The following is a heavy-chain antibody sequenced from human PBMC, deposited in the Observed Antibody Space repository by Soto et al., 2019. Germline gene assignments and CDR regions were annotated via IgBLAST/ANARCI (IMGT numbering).Heavy chain of an antibody. D-gene: IGHD2-21*02. CDR3: ARAPGGDWGRNWFDP. Sequence: ASVKVSCKASGYTFTGYYMHWVRQAPGQGLEWMGWINPNSGGTNYAQKFQGWVTMTRDTSISTAYMELSRLRSDDTAVYYCARAPGGDWGRNWFDPWGQGTLVTVSS. CDR2: INPNSGGT. CDR1: GYTFTGYY. V-gene: IGHV1-2*04. J-gene: IGHJ5*02.